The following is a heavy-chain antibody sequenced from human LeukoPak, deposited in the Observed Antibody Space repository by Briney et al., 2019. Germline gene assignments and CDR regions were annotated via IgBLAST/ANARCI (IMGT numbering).Heavy chain of an antibody. Sequence: GASVKVSCKASRCTFTSYGISWVRQAPGQRLEWMGWISAYNGNTNYAQKLQGRVTMTTDTSTSAAYMELRSLRSDDTAVYYCARYYDILTGYIDYWGQGTLVTVSS. D-gene: IGHD3-9*01. CDR1: RCTFTSYG. V-gene: IGHV1-18*01. CDR3: ARYYDILTGYIDY. J-gene: IGHJ4*02. CDR2: ISAYNGNT.